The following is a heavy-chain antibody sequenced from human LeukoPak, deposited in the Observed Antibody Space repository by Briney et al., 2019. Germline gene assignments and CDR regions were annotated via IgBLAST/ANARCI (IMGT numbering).Heavy chain of an antibody. CDR3: ARLLPYYDFWSGYPNAFDY. V-gene: IGHV3-7*01. J-gene: IGHJ4*02. D-gene: IGHD3-3*01. CDR2: IKQDGSEK. Sequence: GGSLRLSCAASGFTFSSYWMSWVRQAPGKGQEWVANIKQDGSEKYYVDSVKGRFTISRDNAKNSLYLQMNSLRAEDTAVYYCARLLPYYDFWSGYPNAFDYWGQGTLVTVSS. CDR1: GFTFSSYW.